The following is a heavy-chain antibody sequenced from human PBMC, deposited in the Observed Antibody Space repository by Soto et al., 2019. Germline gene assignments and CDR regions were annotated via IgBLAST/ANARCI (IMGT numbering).Heavy chain of an antibody. V-gene: IGHV3-53*04. Sequence: EVQLVESGGGLVQPGGSLRLSCAASGFTVSSNYMSWVRQAPGKGLEWVSVIYSGGSTYYADSVKGRFTISRHNSKNTLYLQMNSLRAEDTAVYYCASRPFYGSGSYYNFYGGQGTLVTVSS. CDR3: ASRPFYGSGSYYNFY. CDR2: IYSGGST. CDR1: GFTVSSNY. J-gene: IGHJ4*02. D-gene: IGHD3-10*01.